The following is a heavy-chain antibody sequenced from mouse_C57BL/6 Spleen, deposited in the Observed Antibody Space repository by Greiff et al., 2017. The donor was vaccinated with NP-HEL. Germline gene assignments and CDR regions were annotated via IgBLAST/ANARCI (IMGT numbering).Heavy chain of an antibody. CDR1: GYTFTSDW. CDR3: ARLYGTGAMDY. D-gene: IGHD2-1*01. V-gene: IGHV1-55*01. J-gene: IGHJ4*01. Sequence: QVQLQQPGAELVKPGASVKMSCKASGYTFTSDWITWVKQRPGQGLEWIGDLYPGSGSTNYNEKFKSKATLTVDTSSSTAYMPLSSLTSEDSAVYYCARLYGTGAMDYWGQGTSVTVSS. CDR2: LYPGSGST.